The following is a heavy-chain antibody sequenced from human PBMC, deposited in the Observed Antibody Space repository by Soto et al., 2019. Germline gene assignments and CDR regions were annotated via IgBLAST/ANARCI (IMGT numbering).Heavy chain of an antibody. CDR3: ARDRMTTVTKTKYSSFDY. V-gene: IGHV1-18*01. J-gene: IGHJ4*02. Sequence: ASVKVSCKASGYTFTSYGISWVRQAPGQGLEWMGWISAYNGNTNYAQKLQGRVTMTTDTSTSTAYMELRSLRSDDTAVYYCARDRMTTVTKTKYSSFDYWGQGTLVTVSS. CDR2: ISAYNGNT. D-gene: IGHD4-17*01. CDR1: GYTFTSYG.